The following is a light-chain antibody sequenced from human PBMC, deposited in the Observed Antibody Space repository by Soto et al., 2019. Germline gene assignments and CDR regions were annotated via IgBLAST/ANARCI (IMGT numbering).Light chain of an antibody. V-gene: IGKV2-30*01. J-gene: IGKJ1*01. CDR1: QSIVYSGGHTY. Sequence: DVVMTQSPLSLPVTLGQPASISCRSSQSIVYSGGHTYLTWFHQRPGQSPRRLIYEVSDRDSGVPDRFSGSGSGTDFTLKISRVEAEDVGVYYCMQGTHWPWTFGQGTKVEIK. CDR2: EVS. CDR3: MQGTHWPWT.